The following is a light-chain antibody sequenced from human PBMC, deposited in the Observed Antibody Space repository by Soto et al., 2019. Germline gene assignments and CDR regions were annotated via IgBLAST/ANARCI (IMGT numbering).Light chain of an antibody. J-gene: IGLJ1*01. CDR2: EVS. V-gene: IGLV2-14*01. CDR1: SSDLGTYNY. Sequence: QSALTQPASVSGSPGQSITISCTGTSSDLGTYNYVSWYQQHPGKAPKLMIYEVSNRPSGVSNRFSGSKSGNTASLTISGLQAEDEADYYCSSYTITNTLVFGTGTKLTVL. CDR3: SSYTITNTLV.